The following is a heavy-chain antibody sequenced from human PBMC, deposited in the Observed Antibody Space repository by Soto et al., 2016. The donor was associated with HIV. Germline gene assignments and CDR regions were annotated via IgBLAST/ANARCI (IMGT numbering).Heavy chain of an antibody. CDR2: IYGGGST. J-gene: IGHJ1*01. CDR3: ALGRFQYI. CDR1: GSTVNSDY. V-gene: IGHV3-66*01. D-gene: IGHD3-3*01. Sequence: EMQLVESGGDLVQPGGSLRLSCVVSGSTVNSDYMSWVRQPPGKGLEWVSLIYGGGSTSYADFVKGRFTISRDKSKSTVYPQMNSLRVEDTAVYYCALGRFQYIWGQGTLVTVSS.